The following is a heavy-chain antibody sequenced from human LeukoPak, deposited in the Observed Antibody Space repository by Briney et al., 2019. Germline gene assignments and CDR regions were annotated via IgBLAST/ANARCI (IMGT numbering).Heavy chain of an antibody. D-gene: IGHD3-10*01. CDR1: GGSISSGGYS. CDR3: ARALPGYYYGSGNPTPDAFDI. J-gene: IGHJ3*02. Sequence: PSQTLSLTCAVSGGSISSGGYSWSWIRQPPGKGLEWIGYIYHSGSTYYNPSLKSRVTISVDRSKNQFSLKLSSVTAADTAVYYCARALPGYYYGSGNPTPDAFDIWGQGTMVTVSS. V-gene: IGHV4-30-2*01. CDR2: IYHSGST.